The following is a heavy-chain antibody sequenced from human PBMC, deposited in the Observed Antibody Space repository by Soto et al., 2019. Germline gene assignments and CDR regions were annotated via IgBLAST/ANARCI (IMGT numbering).Heavy chain of an antibody. CDR3: ARAGGLGAVAVDY. CDR2: IYNSGST. Sequence: QMQLQESGSGLVKPSQTLSLTCAVSGGSISSGGYSWSWIRQPPGKGLEWIGYIYNSGSTYYNPPLKGGVTISVDRSQNQFSLKLISVTAADTAVYYCARAGGLGAVAVDYWGQGTLVTVSS. D-gene: IGHD6-19*01. CDR1: GGSISSGGYS. J-gene: IGHJ4*02. V-gene: IGHV4-30-2*01.